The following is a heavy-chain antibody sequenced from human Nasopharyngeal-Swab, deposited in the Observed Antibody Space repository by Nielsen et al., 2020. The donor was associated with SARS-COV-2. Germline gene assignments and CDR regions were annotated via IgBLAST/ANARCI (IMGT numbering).Heavy chain of an antibody. CDR3: ARDVVVTAMGAFDI. Sequence: GESLKISCAASGFTVSSNYMSWVRQAPGKGLEWVSVIYSGGSTYYADSVKGRFTISRDNSKNTLYLQMNSLRAEDTAVCYCARDVVVTAMGAFDIWGQGTMVTVSS. D-gene: IGHD2-21*02. CDR2: IYSGGST. J-gene: IGHJ3*02. CDR1: GFTVSSNY. V-gene: IGHV3-53*01.